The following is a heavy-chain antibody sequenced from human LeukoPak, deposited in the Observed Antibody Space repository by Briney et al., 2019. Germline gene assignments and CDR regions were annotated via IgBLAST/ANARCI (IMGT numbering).Heavy chain of an antibody. V-gene: IGHV3-30*02. CDR1: GFTFSAYG. CDR2: IRFDGSNK. D-gene: IGHD3-3*01. CDR3: AKDRLGFLECPDS. Sequence: PGGSLRLSCAASGFTFSAYGIHWVRQAPGKGPEWVAFIRFDGSNKYYADSVKGRFTISRDNSKNTLYLQMNSLRPEDTAIYYCAKDRLGFLECPDSWGQGTLVTVSS. J-gene: IGHJ4*02.